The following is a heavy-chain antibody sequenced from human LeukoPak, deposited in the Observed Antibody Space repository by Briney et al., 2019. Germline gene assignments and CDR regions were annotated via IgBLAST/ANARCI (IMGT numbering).Heavy chain of an antibody. CDR1: GFTFSSYA. Sequence: GGSLRLSCAASGFTFSSYAMSWVRQAPGKGLEWVSAISGSGGSTYHADSVKGRFTISRDNSKNTLYLQMNSLRAEDTAVYYCAKDGRFVVVTATTFDYWGQGTLVTVSS. CDR3: AKDGRFVVVTATTFDY. D-gene: IGHD2-21*02. J-gene: IGHJ4*02. CDR2: ISGSGGST. V-gene: IGHV3-23*01.